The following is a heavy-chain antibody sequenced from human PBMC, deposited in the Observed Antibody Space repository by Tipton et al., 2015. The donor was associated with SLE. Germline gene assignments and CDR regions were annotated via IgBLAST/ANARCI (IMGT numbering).Heavy chain of an antibody. CDR2: INHSGST. D-gene: IGHD3-10*01. J-gene: IGHJ3*02. CDR3: ARGKREVRGVPMNCAFDI. V-gene: IGHV4-34*01. Sequence: TLSLTCAVYGGSFSGYYWSWIRQPPGKGLEWIGEINHSGSTKYNPSLKSRVTISVDTSKNQFSLKLSSVTAADTAVYYCARGKREVRGVPMNCAFDIWGQGTMVTVSS. CDR1: GGSFSGYY.